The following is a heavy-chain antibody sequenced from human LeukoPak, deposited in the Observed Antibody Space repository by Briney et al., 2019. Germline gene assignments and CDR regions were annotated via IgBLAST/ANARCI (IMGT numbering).Heavy chain of an antibody. J-gene: IGHJ3*02. CDR1: GGSISSGSYY. CDR3: ARSTGDYLNDAFDI. V-gene: IGHV4-61*02. Sequence: SETLSLTCTVSGGSISSGSYYWSWIRQPAGKGLEWIVRIYTSGSTNYNPSLKSRVTISVDTSKNQFSLKLSSVTAADTAVYYCARSTGDYLNDAFDIWGQGTMVTVSS. D-gene: IGHD4-17*01. CDR2: IYTSGST.